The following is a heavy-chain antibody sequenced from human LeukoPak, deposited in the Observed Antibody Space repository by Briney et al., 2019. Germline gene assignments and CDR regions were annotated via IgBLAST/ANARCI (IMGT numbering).Heavy chain of an antibody. V-gene: IGHV4-59*01. J-gene: IGHJ4*02. CDR1: GGSISSYY. CDR3: ARMTN. CDR2: IYYSGST. Sequence: SVTLALTCTVSGGSISSYYWSWIRQPPGKGLEWIGYIYYSGSTNYNPSLKSRVTISVDTSKNQFSLKLSSVTAADTAVYYCARMTNWGQGTLVTVSS.